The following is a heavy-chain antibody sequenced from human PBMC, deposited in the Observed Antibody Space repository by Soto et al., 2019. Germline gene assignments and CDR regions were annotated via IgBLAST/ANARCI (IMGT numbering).Heavy chain of an antibody. D-gene: IGHD1-20*01. V-gene: IGHV3-23*01. J-gene: IGHJ4*02. Sequence: EVQLLESGGALVQPGGSLRLFCAASGFTFSNYGMTWVRLAPEKGLEWVSTVTVDGATYFGNTVKGRFTMSRDISKSTVYLQMDSLRAEDTAIYYCARTDRYNSRSTGWANRFDSWGQGTLVTVSS. CDR2: VTVDGAT. CDR1: GFTFSNYG. CDR3: ARTDRYNSRSTGWANRFDS.